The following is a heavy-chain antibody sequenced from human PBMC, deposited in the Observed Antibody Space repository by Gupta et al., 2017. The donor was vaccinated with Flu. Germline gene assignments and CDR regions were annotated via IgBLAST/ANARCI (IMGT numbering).Heavy chain of an antibody. CDR1: GFTFRSYA. J-gene: IGHJ5*02. CDR3: AKSLAAADNYNWFDP. Sequence: EVQLLESGGGLVQPGGSLRLSCAASGFTFRSYAMSWVRQAPGKGLEWVSAISSSGGSTYYADSVKGRFTISRDNSKNTLYLQMNSLRAEDTAVYYCAKSLAAADNYNWFDPWGQGTLVTVSS. V-gene: IGHV3-23*01. D-gene: IGHD6-13*01. CDR2: ISSSGGST.